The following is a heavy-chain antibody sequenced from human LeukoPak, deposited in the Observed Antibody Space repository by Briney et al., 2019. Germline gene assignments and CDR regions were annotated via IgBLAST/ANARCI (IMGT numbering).Heavy chain of an antibody. Sequence: SETLSLTCAVSGGSISSNNWWGWVRQPPGQGLEWIGYIYYSGSTNYNPSLKSRVTISVDTSKNQFSLKLSSVTAADTAVYYCARDLSGYGSGGGFDIWGQGTMVTVSS. CDR3: ARDLSGYGSGGGFDI. CDR2: IYYSGST. D-gene: IGHD3-10*01. J-gene: IGHJ3*02. V-gene: IGHV4-4*02. CDR1: GGSISSNNW.